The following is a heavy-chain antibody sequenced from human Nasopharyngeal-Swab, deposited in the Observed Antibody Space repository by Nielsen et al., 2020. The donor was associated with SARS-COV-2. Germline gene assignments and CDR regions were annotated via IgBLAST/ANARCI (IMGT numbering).Heavy chain of an antibody. CDR3: AGGPRIQLWSIDY. V-gene: IGHV3-66*01. CDR1: GFPVSSNY. J-gene: IGHJ4*02. CDR2: IYSGGST. Sequence: GESLKISCAASGFPVSSNYMRWVRQAPGKGLEWVSVIYSGGSTYYADSVKGRFTISRDNSKNTLYLQMNSLRAEDTAVYYCAGGPRIQLWSIDYWGQGTLVTVSS. D-gene: IGHD5-18*01.